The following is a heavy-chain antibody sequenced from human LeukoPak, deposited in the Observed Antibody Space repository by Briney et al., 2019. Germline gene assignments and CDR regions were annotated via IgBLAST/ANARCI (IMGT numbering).Heavy chain of an antibody. CDR1: GGSISSYY. J-gene: IGHJ3*02. CDR2: IYTSGST. Sequence: PSETLSLTCTVSGGSISSYYWSWNRQPPGKGLEWIGYIYTSGSTNYNPSLKSRVTISVDTSKNQFSLKLSSVTAADTAVYYCARPGVGATLYAFDIWGQGTMVTVSS. CDR3: ARPGVGATLYAFDI. D-gene: IGHD1-26*01. V-gene: IGHV4-4*09.